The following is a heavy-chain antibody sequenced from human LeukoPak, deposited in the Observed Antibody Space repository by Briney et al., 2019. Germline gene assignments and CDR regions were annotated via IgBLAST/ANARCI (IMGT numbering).Heavy chain of an antibody. V-gene: IGHV3-72*01. CDR3: ARDIKTEVVTATFDH. CDR1: GFTLSDHY. CDR2: TTNKANSYTT. D-gene: IGHD2-21*02. J-gene: IGHJ4*02. Sequence: GGSLRLSCAASGFTLSDHYMDWVRQAPGKGLEWVGRTTNKANSYTTQYAASVEGRFTISRDNSKNTLYLQMNSLRAEDTAVYYCARDIKTEVVTATFDHWGQGTLVTVSS.